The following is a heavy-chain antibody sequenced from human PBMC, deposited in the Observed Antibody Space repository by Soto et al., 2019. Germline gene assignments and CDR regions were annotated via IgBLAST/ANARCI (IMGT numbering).Heavy chain of an antibody. Sequence: SVKVSCTASGGSFGNSAINWVRQAPGQGLEWLGGFIPVYRTLNYAQKFQGRVTITADESTGTAYMTLSSLVSDDTAVYYCATGVIWIGYFTVDSWGQGTRVTVSS. D-gene: IGHD3-3*01. V-gene: IGHV1-69*13. J-gene: IGHJ4*02. CDR2: FIPVYRTL. CDR1: GGSFGNSA. CDR3: ATGVIWIGYFTVDS.